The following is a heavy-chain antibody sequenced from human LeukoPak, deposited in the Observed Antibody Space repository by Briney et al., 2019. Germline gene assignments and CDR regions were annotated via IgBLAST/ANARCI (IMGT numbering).Heavy chain of an antibody. CDR3: ARHGQQLVARYYFDY. CDR1: GGSFSGYY. D-gene: IGHD6-13*01. J-gene: IGHJ4*02. Sequence: SETLSLTCAVYGGSFSGYYWSWIRQPPGKGLEWIGEINHSGSTNYNPSLKSRVTISVDTSKNQFSLKLSSVTAADTAVYYCARHGQQLVARYYFDYWGQGTLVTVSS. CDR2: INHSGST. V-gene: IGHV4-34*01.